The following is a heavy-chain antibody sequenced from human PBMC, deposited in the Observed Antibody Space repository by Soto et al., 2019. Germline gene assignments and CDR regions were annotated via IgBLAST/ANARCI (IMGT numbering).Heavy chain of an antibody. V-gene: IGHV3-66*01. CDR2: IYSGGST. CDR1: GFTVSSNY. J-gene: IGHJ2*01. D-gene: IGHD5-12*01. CDR3: ARGSGDGYNYFWYFDL. Sequence: GGSLRLSCAVSGFTVSSNYMSWVRQAPGKGLEWVSVIYSGGSTYYADSVKGRFTISRDNSKNTLYLQMNSLRAEDTAVYYCARGSGDGYNYFWYFDLWGRGTLVTVSS.